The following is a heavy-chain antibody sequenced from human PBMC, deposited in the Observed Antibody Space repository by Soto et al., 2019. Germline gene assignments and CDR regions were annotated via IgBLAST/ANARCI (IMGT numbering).Heavy chain of an antibody. CDR1: GVTFSSYA. Sequence: ASVKVSCKASGVTFSSYAISWVRQAPGQGLEWMGGIIPIFGTANYAQKFQGRVTITADESTSTAYMELSSLRSEDTAVYYCARDGGRPQSPFDYWGQGTLVTVSS. D-gene: IGHD3-16*01. CDR3: ARDGGRPQSPFDY. V-gene: IGHV1-69*13. J-gene: IGHJ4*02. CDR2: IIPIFGTA.